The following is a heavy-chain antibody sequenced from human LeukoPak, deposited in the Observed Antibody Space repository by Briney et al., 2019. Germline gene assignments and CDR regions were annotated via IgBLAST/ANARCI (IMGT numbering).Heavy chain of an antibody. V-gene: IGHV1-2*02. CDR1: GYTFTGYY. CDR3: ARDPGSGYSFLYYFDY. CDR2: VNPNSGGT. Sequence: ASVKVSCKGAGYTFTGYYIHWVRQAPGQGLEWVGWVNPNSGGTNYAEKFQGRVTMTRDTSISTAYMELSRLRSDDTAVYYCARDPGSGYSFLYYFDYWGQGTLVTVSS. D-gene: IGHD5-18*01. J-gene: IGHJ4*02.